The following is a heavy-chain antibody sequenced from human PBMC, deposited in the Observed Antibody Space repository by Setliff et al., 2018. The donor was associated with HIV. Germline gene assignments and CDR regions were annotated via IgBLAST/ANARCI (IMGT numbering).Heavy chain of an antibody. CDR3: ARGGFGTGLDY. D-gene: IGHD6-13*01. J-gene: IGHJ4*02. CDR2: IDNDGSHT. CDR1: GFTFSSHW. V-gene: IGHV3-74*01. Sequence: GESLTISCAASGFTFSSHWMHWVRQAPGKGLVWVSYIDNDGSHTIHADSVKGRFTISRDNAKNTVYLQMNSLRTEDTAVYYCARGGFGTGLDYWGLGALVTVSS.